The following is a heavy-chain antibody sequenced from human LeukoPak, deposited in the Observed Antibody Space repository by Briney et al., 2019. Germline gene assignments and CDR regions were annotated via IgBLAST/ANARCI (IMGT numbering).Heavy chain of an antibody. V-gene: IGHV3-23*01. CDR2: ISGSGRST. CDR3: AKDSTAIPVDY. Sequence: GGSLRLSCAASGFTLSSYAMSWVRQAPGKGLEWVSAISGSGRSTYYADSVKGRFTISRDNSKNTLYLQMNSLRAEDTAVYYCAKDSTAIPVDYWGQGTLVTVSS. J-gene: IGHJ4*02. D-gene: IGHD2-21*02. CDR1: GFTLSSYA.